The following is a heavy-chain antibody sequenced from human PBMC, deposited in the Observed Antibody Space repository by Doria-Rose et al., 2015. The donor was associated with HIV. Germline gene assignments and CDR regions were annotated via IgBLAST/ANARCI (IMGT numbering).Heavy chain of an antibody. CDR2: IFSDDER. Sequence: QVQLVQSGPVLVKPTETLTLTCTVSGVSLSSPGMGVSWIRQPPGKALEWLAQIFSDDERFYKTSLKSRLTISRGTSKSQVVLTMTDMDPVDTATYYCARIKSSRWYHKYYFDFWGQGTLVIVSA. CDR1: GVSLSSPGMG. CDR3: ARIKSSRWYHKYYFDF. V-gene: IGHV2-26*01. D-gene: IGHD6-13*01. J-gene: IGHJ4*02.